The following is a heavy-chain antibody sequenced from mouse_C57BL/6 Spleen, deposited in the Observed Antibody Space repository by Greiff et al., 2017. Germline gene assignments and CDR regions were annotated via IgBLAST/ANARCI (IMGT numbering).Heavy chain of an antibody. V-gene: IGHV1-15*01. CDR2: IDPETGGT. Sequence: VQLQESGAELVRPGASVTLSCKASGYTFTDYEMHWVKQTPVHGLEWIGAIDPETGGTAYNQKFKGKAILTADKSSSTAYMELRSLTSEDSAVYYCTRSGRDYWGQGTTLTVSS. CDR3: TRSGRDY. J-gene: IGHJ2*01. D-gene: IGHD3-1*01. CDR1: GYTFTDYE.